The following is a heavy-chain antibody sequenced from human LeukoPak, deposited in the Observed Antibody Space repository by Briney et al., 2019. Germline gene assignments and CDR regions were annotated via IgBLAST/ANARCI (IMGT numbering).Heavy chain of an antibody. CDR1: GFTFSSYA. CDR3: AKLRYFDRSRTANWFDP. Sequence: GSLRLSCAASGFTFSSYAMSWVRQAPGKGLEWVSAISGSGGSTYYADSVKGRFTISRDNSKNTLYLQMNSLRAEDTAVYYCAKLRYFDRSRTANWFDPWGQGTLVTVSS. CDR2: ISGSGGST. J-gene: IGHJ5*02. D-gene: IGHD3-9*01. V-gene: IGHV3-23*01.